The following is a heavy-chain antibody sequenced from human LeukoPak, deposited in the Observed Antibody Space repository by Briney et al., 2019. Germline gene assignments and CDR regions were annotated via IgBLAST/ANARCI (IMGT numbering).Heavy chain of an antibody. V-gene: IGHV4-39*01. J-gene: IGHJ4*02. Sequence: PSETLSLTCTLSGGSISSSRYYWGWIRQPPGKGLEWIGRIYYSGSTDYNPSLKSRVTIAVDTSKNQFSLKLTSVTAADTAVYYCARLTDYWGQGTLVTVSS. CDR1: GGSISSSRYY. CDR2: IYYSGST. CDR3: ARLTDY.